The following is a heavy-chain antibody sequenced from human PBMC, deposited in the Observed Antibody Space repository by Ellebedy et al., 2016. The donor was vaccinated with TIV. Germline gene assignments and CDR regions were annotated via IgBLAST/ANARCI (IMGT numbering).Heavy chain of an antibody. Sequence: PGGSLRLSCAASGFTFSSHWMSWVRQAPGKGLEWVANINQNGSEKYYVDSVKGRFTISRDNAKNSLYLQMNSLRAEDTAVYYCARVYDSIDYWGQGTLVTVSS. CDR2: INQNGSEK. J-gene: IGHJ4*02. V-gene: IGHV3-7*01. CDR3: ARVYDSIDY. CDR1: GFTFSSHW. D-gene: IGHD3-22*01.